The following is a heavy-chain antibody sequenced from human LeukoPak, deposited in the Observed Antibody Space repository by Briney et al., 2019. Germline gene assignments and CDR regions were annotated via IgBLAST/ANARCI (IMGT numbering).Heavy chain of an antibody. Sequence: GGSLRLSCSASGFTFSSYAMTWVRQAPGKGLEWVSSISSSSSYIYYADSVKGRFTISRVNAKNSLYLQMNSLRAEDTAVYYCARAGGNSYFDYWGQGTLVTVSS. CDR3: ARAGGNSYFDY. D-gene: IGHD4-23*01. J-gene: IGHJ4*02. CDR2: ISSSSSYI. V-gene: IGHV3-21*01. CDR1: GFTFSSYA.